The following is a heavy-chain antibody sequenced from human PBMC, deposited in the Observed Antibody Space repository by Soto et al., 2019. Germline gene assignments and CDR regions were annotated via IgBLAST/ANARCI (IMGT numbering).Heavy chain of an antibody. V-gene: IGHV1-18*01. Sequence: QVQLVQSGAEVKKPGASVKGSCKASGYTFSTYGFSWVRQAPGQVLEWMGWIGADNGDTNYAQNFQGRVTMTTDTSTTTSYMELKSLTSVDTAVYFCARDWKGAEGFDPWGQGTLVTASA. CDR3: ARDWKGAEGFDP. CDR2: IGADNGDT. CDR1: GYTFSTYG. J-gene: IGHJ5*02. D-gene: IGHD1-1*01.